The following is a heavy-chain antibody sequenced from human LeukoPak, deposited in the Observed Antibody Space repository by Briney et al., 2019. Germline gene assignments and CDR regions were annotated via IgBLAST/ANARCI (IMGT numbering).Heavy chain of an antibody. CDR3: ARGTTVTTICYFDY. Sequence: GGSLRLSCAASGFTFSSYSMNWVRQAPGKGLEWVSSISSSSSYIYYADSVKGRFTISRDNAKNSLYLQMNSLRAEDTAVYYCARGTTVTTICYFDYWGQGTLVTVSS. V-gene: IGHV3-21*01. CDR2: ISSSSSYI. J-gene: IGHJ4*02. D-gene: IGHD4-17*01. CDR1: GFTFSSYS.